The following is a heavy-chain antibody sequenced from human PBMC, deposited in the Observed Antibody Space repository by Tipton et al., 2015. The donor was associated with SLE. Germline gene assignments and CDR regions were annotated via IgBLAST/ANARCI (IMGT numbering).Heavy chain of an antibody. Sequence: TLSPTCTVSGGSISSYYWSWIRQPPGKGLEWIGYIYYSGSTNYNPSLKSRVTISVDTSKNQFSLKLSSVTAADTAVYYCARYKTRGSAFDIWGQGTMVTVSS. D-gene: IGHD1-1*01. V-gene: IGHV4-59*01. CDR3: ARYKTRGSAFDI. J-gene: IGHJ3*02. CDR2: IYYSGST. CDR1: GGSISSYY.